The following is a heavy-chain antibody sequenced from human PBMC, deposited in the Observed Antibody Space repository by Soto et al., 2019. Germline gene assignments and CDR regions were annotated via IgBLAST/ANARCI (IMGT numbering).Heavy chain of an antibody. Sequence: LSLTCTVSGGSISSYYWSWIRPPAGKGLEWIGRIYTSGSTNYNPSLKSRVTMSVDTSKNQLPLKLSSVTAADTAVYYWARDRPGYSYGGFGYWGQGTLITVSS. CDR3: ARDRPGYSYGGFGY. D-gene: IGHD5-18*01. V-gene: IGHV4-4*07. CDR1: GGSISSYY. J-gene: IGHJ4*02. CDR2: IYTSGST.